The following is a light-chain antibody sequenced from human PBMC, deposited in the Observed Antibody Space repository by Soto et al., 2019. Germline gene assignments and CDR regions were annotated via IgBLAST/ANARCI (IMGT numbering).Light chain of an antibody. J-gene: IGKJ5*01. CDR2: RAS. CDR3: QPGHSFPLT. CDR1: QDISNW. Sequence: DIQMTQSPSSVSASVGDTVSITCRASQDISNWLAWYQQKPGRAPKLLIYRASTLHTGVPSRFSGSGYGTDFTLTISGMLHEYFATYSCQPGHSFPLTFGQGTRLEIK. V-gene: IGKV1-12*01.